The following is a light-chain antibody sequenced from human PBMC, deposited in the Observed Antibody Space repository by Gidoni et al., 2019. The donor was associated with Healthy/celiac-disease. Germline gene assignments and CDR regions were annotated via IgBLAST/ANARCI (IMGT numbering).Light chain of an antibody. CDR2: GAS. CDR1: QSVSSN. Sequence: EIAMTQSPATLSVSPGERATFTCRASQSVSSNLAWYQQKPGQAPRLLIYGASTRATGIPARFSGSGSETEFTLTISSLQYEDFAVYYYQQYNNWSLLTFGGGTKVEIK. J-gene: IGKJ4*01. CDR3: QQYNNWSLLT. V-gene: IGKV3-15*01.